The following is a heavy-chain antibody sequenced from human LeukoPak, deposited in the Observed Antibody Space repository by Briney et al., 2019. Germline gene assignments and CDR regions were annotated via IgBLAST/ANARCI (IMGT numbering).Heavy chain of an antibody. J-gene: IGHJ3*02. CDR3: ARLRDYYDSSGYYYDAFDI. CDR2: IYPGDSDT. V-gene: IGHV5-51*01. Sequence: GESLKISCKGSGCRFTSYWIGWVRQMPGKGLEWMGIIYPGDSDTRYSPSFQGQVTISADKSISTAYLQWSSLKASDTAMYYCARLRDYYDSSGYYYDAFDIWGQGTMVTASS. CDR1: GCRFTSYW. D-gene: IGHD3-22*01.